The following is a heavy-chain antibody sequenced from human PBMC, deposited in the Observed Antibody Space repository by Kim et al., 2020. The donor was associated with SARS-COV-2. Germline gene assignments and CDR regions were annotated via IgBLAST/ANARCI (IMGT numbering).Heavy chain of an antibody. CDR1: GYTFTSYY. V-gene: IGHV1-46*01. J-gene: IGHJ4*02. CDR3: ARAWDLVVDTAMALDY. Sequence: ASVKVSCKASGYTFTSYYMHWVRQAPGQGLEWMGIINPSGGSTSYAQKFQGRVTMTRDTSTSTVYMELSSLRSEDTAVYYCARAWDLVVDTAMALDYWGQGTLVTVSS. D-gene: IGHD5-18*01. CDR2: INPSGGST.